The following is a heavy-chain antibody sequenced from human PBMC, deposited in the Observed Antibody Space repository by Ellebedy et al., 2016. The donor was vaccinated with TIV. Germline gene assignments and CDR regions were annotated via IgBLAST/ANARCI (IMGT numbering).Heavy chain of an antibody. J-gene: IGHJ4*02. D-gene: IGHD3-22*01. Sequence: AASVNVSCKASGYTFTGYYIHWVRQAPGQGLEWMGWINPNSGGTNYAQKFQGRVTMTRDTSVSTAYMELSRLTSDDTAVYYCARPFYYYDSSGFFGYWGQGTLVTVSS. CDR3: ARPFYYYDSSGFFGY. CDR1: GYTFTGYY. V-gene: IGHV1-2*02. CDR2: INPNSGGT.